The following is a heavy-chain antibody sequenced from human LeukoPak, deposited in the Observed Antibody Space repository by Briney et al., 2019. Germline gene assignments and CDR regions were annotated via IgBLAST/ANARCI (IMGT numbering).Heavy chain of an antibody. Sequence: GGSLRLSCAASGFTFSTHSMNWVRQAPGKGLEWVAVISYDGSNENYADSVKGRFTISRDNTKNTLYVQMNSLRAEDTALYYCARDFRINYYYYMDVWGKGTTVTVSS. CDR2: ISYDGSNE. CDR3: ARDFRINYYYYMDV. V-gene: IGHV3-30*03. D-gene: IGHD2/OR15-2a*01. J-gene: IGHJ6*03. CDR1: GFTFSTHS.